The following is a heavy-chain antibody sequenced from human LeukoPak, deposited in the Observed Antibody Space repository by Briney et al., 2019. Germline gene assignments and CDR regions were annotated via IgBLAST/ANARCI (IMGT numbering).Heavy chain of an antibody. V-gene: IGHV4-31*03. J-gene: IGHJ4*02. CDR3: ARGGSSWYIN. CDR1: GGSISSGGYY. CDR2: IYYSGST. D-gene: IGHD6-13*01. Sequence: PSETLSLTRTVSGGSISSGGYYWSWIRQHPGKGLEWIGYIYYSGSTYYNPSLKSRVTISVDTSKNQFSLKLSSVTAADTAVYYCARGGSSWYINWGQGTLVTVSS.